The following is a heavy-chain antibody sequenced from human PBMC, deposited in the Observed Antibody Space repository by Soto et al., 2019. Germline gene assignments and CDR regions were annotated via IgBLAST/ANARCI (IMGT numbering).Heavy chain of an antibody. V-gene: IGHV1-18*01. CDR2: ISTYNGNT. D-gene: IGHD5-18*01. Sequence: ASVKVSCKASGYTFTSYGISWVRQAPGQGLEWMGWISTYNGNTNYAQKLQGRVTMTTDTSTSTAYMELRSLRSDDTAVYYCAREPADTAMVIYYYYYGMDVWGQGTTVTVSS. J-gene: IGHJ6*02. CDR3: AREPADTAMVIYYYYYGMDV. CDR1: GYTFTSYG.